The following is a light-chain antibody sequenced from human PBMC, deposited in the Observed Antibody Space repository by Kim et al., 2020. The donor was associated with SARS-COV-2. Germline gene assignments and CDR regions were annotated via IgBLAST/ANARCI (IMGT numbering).Light chain of an antibody. V-gene: IGKV3D-20*01. Sequence: SPGERATLSGGASQSVNNNYFAWYQQKPGLAPSLLIYDASTRATGIPDRFSGSGSGTDFTLTITRLETEDFAVYFCQQYGTFPMTFGQGTRLEIK. CDR1: QSVNNNY. CDR2: DAS. J-gene: IGKJ5*01. CDR3: QQYGTFPMT.